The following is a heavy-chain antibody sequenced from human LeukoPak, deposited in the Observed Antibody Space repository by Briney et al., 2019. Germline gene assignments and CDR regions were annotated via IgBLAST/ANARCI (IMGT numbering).Heavy chain of an antibody. CDR3: ARRFKQDVLGTTMGWFDP. J-gene: IGHJ5*02. V-gene: IGHV1-18*01. CDR1: GYPFTDYG. CDR2: ISAYNGNT. Sequence: ASVKVSCKASGYPFTDYGIGWVRQAPGQGPEWMGWISAYNGNTNYAQKIQGRVTMTTDPSTSTVYMELKSLRSDDTAVYYCARRFKQDVLGTTMGWFDPWGQGTLVTVSS. D-gene: IGHD1-26*01.